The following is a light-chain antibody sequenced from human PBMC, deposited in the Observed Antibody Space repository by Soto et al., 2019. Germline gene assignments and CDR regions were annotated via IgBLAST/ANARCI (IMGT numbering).Light chain of an antibody. Sequence: QSALTQPASVSGSPGQSITISCTGTRSDVGGYNYVSWYQQHPGKAPKLMIYDVSNRPSGVSNRLSGSKSANTASLTISGLQAEDEADYYCSSYTGSSTYVVFGGGTKLTVL. J-gene: IGLJ2*01. CDR1: RSDVGGYNY. CDR2: DVS. CDR3: SSYTGSSTYVV. V-gene: IGLV2-14*01.